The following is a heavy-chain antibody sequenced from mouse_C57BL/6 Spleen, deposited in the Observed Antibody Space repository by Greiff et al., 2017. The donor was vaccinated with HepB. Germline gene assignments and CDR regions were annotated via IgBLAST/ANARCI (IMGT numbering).Heavy chain of an antibody. CDR2: INPSTGGT. Sequence: EVQLQQSGPELVKPGASVKISCKASGYSFTGYYMNWVKQSPEKSLEWIGEINPSTGGTTYNQKFKAKATLTVDKSSSTAYMQLKSLTSEDSAVYYCARDGNYGYFDVWGTGTTVTVSS. CDR1: GYSFTGYY. CDR3: ARDGNYGYFDV. D-gene: IGHD2-1*01. J-gene: IGHJ1*03. V-gene: IGHV1-42*01.